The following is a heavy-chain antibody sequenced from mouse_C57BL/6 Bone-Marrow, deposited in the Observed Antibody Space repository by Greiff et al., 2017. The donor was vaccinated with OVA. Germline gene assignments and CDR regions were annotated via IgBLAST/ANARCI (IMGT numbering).Heavy chain of an antibody. CDR2: INPGSGGT. CDR3: ARTLEDY. J-gene: IGHJ2*01. V-gene: IGHV1-54*01. Sequence: VQLQQSGAELVRPGTSVKVSCKASGYAFTNYLLEWVKQRPGQGLEWIGVINPGSGGTNYNEKFKGKATLTADKSSSTAYMQLSSLTSEDSAVYFCARTLEDYWGQGTTLTVSS. CDR1: GYAFTNYL.